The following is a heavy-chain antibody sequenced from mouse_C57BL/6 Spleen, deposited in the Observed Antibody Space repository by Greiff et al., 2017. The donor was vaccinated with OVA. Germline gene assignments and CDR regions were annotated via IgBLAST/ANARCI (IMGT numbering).Heavy chain of an antibody. J-gene: IGHJ4*01. D-gene: IGHD1-2*01. CDR3: ARSYDGGYYAMGC. CDR1: GYSFTGYY. CDR2: INPSTGGT. V-gene: IGHV1-42*01. Sequence: VQLQQSGPELVNPGASVKISCKASGYSFTGYYMNWVKQSPEKSLEWIGEINPSTGGTTYNQKFKAKATLTVDKSSSTAYMQLKSLTSEDSAVYYCARSYDGGYYAMGCWGQGTSVTVSS.